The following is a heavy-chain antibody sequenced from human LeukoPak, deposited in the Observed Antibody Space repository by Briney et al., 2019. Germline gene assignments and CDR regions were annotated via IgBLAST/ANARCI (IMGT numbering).Heavy chain of an antibody. CDR2: ISYSGST. J-gene: IGHJ5*02. Sequence: SETLSLTCTVSGGSVSHTDYYWGWIRQPPGKGLEWIASISYSGSTYYNPSLQSRVTMSVDTSKNQFSLKLSSVTAADTAVYYCARPRGGSSRYNWFDPWGQGTLVTVSS. V-gene: IGHV4-39*01. D-gene: IGHD2-15*01. CDR1: GGSVSHTDYY. CDR3: ARPRGGSSRYNWFDP.